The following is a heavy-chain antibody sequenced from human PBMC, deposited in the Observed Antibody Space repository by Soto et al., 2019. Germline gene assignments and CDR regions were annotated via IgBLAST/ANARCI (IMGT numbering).Heavy chain of an antibody. J-gene: IGHJ4*02. D-gene: IGHD1-20*01. CDR1: GFTFTSSA. CDR2: INAGNGNT. CDR3: ARGITLPTPLDY. Sequence: ASVKVSCKASGFTFTSSAVQWVRQARGQRLEWMGWINAGNGNTKYSQKFQERVTITRDMSTSTAYMELSSLRSEDTAVYYCARGITLPTPLDYWGQGTLVTVSS. V-gene: IGHV1-3*01.